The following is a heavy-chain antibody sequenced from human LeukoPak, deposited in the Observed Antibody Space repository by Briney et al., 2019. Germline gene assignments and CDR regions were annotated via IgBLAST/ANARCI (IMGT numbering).Heavy chain of an antibody. J-gene: IGHJ4*02. D-gene: IGHD3-16*02. CDR1: GFTFSSYS. CDR3: ARDHGDYVWGNYRYGPPFDY. CDR2: ICSSSSYI. V-gene: IGHV3-21*01. Sequence: GGSLRLSCAASGFTFSSYSMNWVRQAPGKGLEWVSSICSSSSYIYYADSVKGRFTISRDKAKNSLYLQMNSLRAEDTAVYYCARDHGDYVWGNYRYGPPFDYWGQGTLVTVSS.